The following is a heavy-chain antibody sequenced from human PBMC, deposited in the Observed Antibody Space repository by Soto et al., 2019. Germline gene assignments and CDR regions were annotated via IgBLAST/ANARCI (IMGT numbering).Heavy chain of an antibody. J-gene: IGHJ2*01. CDR1: GFTFSSYA. D-gene: IGHD3-9*01. V-gene: IGHV3-23*01. CDR3: AKVVRYFDWSPRYWYFDL. CDR2: ISGSGGST. Sequence: GSLRLSCAASGFTFSSYAMSWVLQAPGKGLEWVSAISGSGGSTYYADSVKGRFTISRDNSKNTLYLQMNSLRAEDTAVYYCAKVVRYFDWSPRYWYFDLWGRGTRVTVSS.